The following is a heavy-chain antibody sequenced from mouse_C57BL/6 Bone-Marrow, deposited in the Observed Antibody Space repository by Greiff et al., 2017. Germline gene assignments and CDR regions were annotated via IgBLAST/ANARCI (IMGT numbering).Heavy chain of an antibody. J-gene: IGHJ3*01. V-gene: IGHV1-50*01. CDR3: ARLRAWFAY. Sequence: QVQLQQPGAELVKPGASVKLSCKASGYTFTSYWMQWVKQRPGQGLEWIGEIDPSGSYTNYNQKFKGKATLTVDTSSSTAYMQLSSLTSEDSAVYYCARLRAWFAYWGQGTLVTVSA. D-gene: IGHD1-1*01. CDR1: GYTFTSYW. CDR2: IDPSGSYT.